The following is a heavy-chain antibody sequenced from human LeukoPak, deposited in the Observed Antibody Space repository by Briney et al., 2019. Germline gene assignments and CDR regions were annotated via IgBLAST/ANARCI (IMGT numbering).Heavy chain of an antibody. J-gene: IGHJ4*02. V-gene: IGHV1-46*01. CDR3: ARGASGFYYFDY. Sequence: ASVKVSCMASGHTFTSYYMHWVRQAPGQGLEWMGIINPSGGSTSYAQKFQGRVTMTRDMSTSTVYMELSSLRSEDTAVYYCARGASGFYYFDYWGQGTLVTVSS. D-gene: IGHD3-3*01. CDR1: GHTFTSYY. CDR2: INPSGGST.